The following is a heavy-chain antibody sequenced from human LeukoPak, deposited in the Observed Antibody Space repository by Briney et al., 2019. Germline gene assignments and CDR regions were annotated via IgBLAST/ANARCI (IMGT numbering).Heavy chain of an antibody. CDR2: ISGSGGST. J-gene: IGHJ3*02. CDR3: AKDRGAYSGYDRYYAFDI. V-gene: IGHV3-23*01. Sequence: PGGSLRLSCAASGFTFSSYAMSWVRRAPGKGLEWVSAISGSGGSTYYADSVKGRFTISRDNSKNTLYLQMNSLIAEDTAVYYCAKDRGAYSGYDRYYAFDIWGQGTMVTVSS. D-gene: IGHD5-12*01. CDR1: GFTFSSYA.